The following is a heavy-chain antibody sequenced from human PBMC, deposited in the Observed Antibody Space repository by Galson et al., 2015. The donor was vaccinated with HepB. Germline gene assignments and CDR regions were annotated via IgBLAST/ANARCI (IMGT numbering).Heavy chain of an antibody. CDR1: GFTFSGHA. D-gene: IGHD3/OR15-3a*01. J-gene: IGHJ6*03. CDR3: ARRMSMTVCGPGKKYMDV. V-gene: IGHV3-23*01. Sequence: SLRLSCAASGFTFSGHAMSWVRQAPGKGLEWVSVISGSGDTTYYAGSVEGRFTISRDNSKNTLYLQINSLTAEDTAAYYCARRMSMTVCGPGKKYMDVWGKGTTVSVSS. CDR2: ISGSGDTT.